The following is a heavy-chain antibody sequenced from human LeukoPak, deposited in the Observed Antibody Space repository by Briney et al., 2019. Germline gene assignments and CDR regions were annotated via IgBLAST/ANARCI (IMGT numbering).Heavy chain of an antibody. D-gene: IGHD6-13*01. CDR3: ARDRVSAAGPNAFDI. CDR1: GFTFSSYG. V-gene: IGHV3-30*02. J-gene: IGHJ3*02. Sequence: GGSLLLSCAASGFTFSSYGMHWVRQAPGKGLEWVAFIRYDGSNKYYADSVKGRFTISRDNAKNLLYLQMNSLRAEDTAVYYCARDRVSAAGPNAFDIWGQGTMVTVSS. CDR2: IRYDGSNK.